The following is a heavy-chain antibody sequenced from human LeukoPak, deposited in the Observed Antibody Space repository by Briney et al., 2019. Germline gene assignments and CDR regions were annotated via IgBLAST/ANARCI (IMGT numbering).Heavy chain of an antibody. CDR2: IYYSGST. CDR1: GGSISSGDYY. V-gene: IGHV4-30-4*08. CDR3: ARVGFDDFWSGYLISDAFDI. D-gene: IGHD3-3*01. J-gene: IGHJ3*02. Sequence: PSQTLSLICTVSGGSISSGDYYWSWIRQPPGKGLEWIGYIYYSGSTYYNPSLKSRVTISVDTSKNQFSLKLSSVTAVDTAVYYCARVGFDDFWSGYLISDAFDIWGQGTMVTVSS.